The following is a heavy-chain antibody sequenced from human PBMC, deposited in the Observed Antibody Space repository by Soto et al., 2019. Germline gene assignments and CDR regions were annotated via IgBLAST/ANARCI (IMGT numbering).Heavy chain of an antibody. CDR1: GFTFSIHG. Sequence: PGGSLRLSCAASGFTFSIHGMNWVRQAPGKGLEWLSYISASSSTIYHADSVKGRFTISRDNAKNSLYLQMNSLGDEDTAVYYCASDRVSRAVGGVNDAFDIWGQGITVTVSS. CDR2: ISASSSTI. V-gene: IGHV3-48*02. J-gene: IGHJ3*02. CDR3: ASDRVSRAVGGVNDAFDI. D-gene: IGHD6-19*01.